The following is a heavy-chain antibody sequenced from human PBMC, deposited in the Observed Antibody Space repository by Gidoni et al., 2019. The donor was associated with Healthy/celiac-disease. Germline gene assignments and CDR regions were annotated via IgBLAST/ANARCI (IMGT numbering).Heavy chain of an antibody. V-gene: IGHV3-15*01. J-gene: IGHJ3*02. D-gene: IGHD2-21*01. CDR3: TTDSVIVVDAFDI. Sequence: VQLVESGGGLVKPWGSPRLSCAASGFIFCIAWMSWVRQAPGKGLGWVGRSKSKTDGGKTDYAAPVKGRFTISRDDSKNTLYLQMNSLKTEDTAVYYCTTDSVIVVDAFDIWGQGTMVTVSS. CDR1: GFIFCIAW. CDR2: SKSKTDGGKT.